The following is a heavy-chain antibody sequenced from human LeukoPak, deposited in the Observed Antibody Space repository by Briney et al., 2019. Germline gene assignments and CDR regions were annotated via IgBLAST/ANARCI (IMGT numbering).Heavy chain of an antibody. Sequence: GGSLRLSCAASGFTFSRYGMHWVRQTPGKGLVWVSFIRYDGSNKYYADSVKGRFTISRDNSTNTLYLQMNSLRAEGTAVYHCTKVSSFKVIGYEGIEPWGQGTVVRVSS. D-gene: IGHD3-22*01. CDR1: GFTFSRYG. J-gene: IGHJ5*02. V-gene: IGHV3-30*02. CDR3: TKVSSFKVIGYEGIEP. CDR2: IRYDGSNK.